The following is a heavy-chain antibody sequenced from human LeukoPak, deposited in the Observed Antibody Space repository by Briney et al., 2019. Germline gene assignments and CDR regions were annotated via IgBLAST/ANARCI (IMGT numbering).Heavy chain of an antibody. V-gene: IGHV3-23*01. CDR2: ISGSGGST. Sequence: GGSLRLSCAASGFTFSSYAMSWVRQAPGKGLEWVSAISGSGGSTYYADSVKGRFTISRDNPKNTLYLQMNSLRAEDTAVYYCAKKPTDGLMGYFDYWGQGTLVTVSS. J-gene: IGHJ4*02. CDR3: AKKPTDGLMGYFDY. CDR1: GFTFSSYA. D-gene: IGHD5-24*01.